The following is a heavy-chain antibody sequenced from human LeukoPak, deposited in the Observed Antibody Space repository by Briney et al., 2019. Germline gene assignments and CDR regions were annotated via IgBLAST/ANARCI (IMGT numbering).Heavy chain of an antibody. Sequence: SETLSLTCAVSGGSISSSNWWSWVRQPPGKGLEWIGEIYHSGSTNYNPSLKSRVTISVDKSKNQFSLKLSSVTAAGTAVYYCARVRYFDWLLDYWGQGTLVTVSS. J-gene: IGHJ4*02. CDR2: IYHSGST. CDR1: GGSISSSNW. V-gene: IGHV4-4*02. CDR3: ARVRYFDWLLDY. D-gene: IGHD3-9*01.